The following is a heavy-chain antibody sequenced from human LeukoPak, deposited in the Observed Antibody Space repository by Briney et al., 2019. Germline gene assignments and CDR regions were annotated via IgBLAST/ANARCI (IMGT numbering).Heavy chain of an antibody. CDR1: GFFFSSYA. CDR3: AEDPGVLILFGVSNAFDI. D-gene: IGHD3-10*01. Sequence: GGSLRLSCAASGFFFSSYAMRWVRPPPGSGREGVSVISSNGGNTYYADSVKGRFTISRENSKNTLYPQMNNLRAEDTAVYYCAEDPGVLILFGVSNAFDIWGQGTMVTVSS. J-gene: IGHJ3*02. V-gene: IGHV3-23*01. CDR2: ISSNGGNT.